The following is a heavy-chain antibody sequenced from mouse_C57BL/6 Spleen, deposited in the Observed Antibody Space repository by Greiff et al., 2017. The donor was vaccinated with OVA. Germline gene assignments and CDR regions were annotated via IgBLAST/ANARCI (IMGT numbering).Heavy chain of an antibody. CDR3: TTGGNYLFAY. CDR2: IDPENGDT. CDR1: GFNIKDDY. Sequence: DVKLQESGAELVRPGASVKLSCTASGFNIKDDYMHWVKQRPEQGLEWIGWIDPENGDTEYASKFKGKATITADTSSNTAYLQLSSLTSEDTAVYYCTTGGNYLFAYWGQGTLVTVSA. D-gene: IGHD2-1*01. J-gene: IGHJ3*01. V-gene: IGHV14-4*01.